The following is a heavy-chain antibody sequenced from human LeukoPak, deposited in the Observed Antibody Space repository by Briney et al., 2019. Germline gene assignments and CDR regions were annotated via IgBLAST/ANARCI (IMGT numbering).Heavy chain of an antibody. D-gene: IGHD3-3*01. J-gene: IGHJ4*02. CDR1: SGSISSSSYY. V-gene: IGHV4-39*07. Sequence: SETLSLTCTVSSGSISSSSYYRGWIRQPPGKGLEWIGSIYYSGSTYYNPSLKSRVTISVDTSKNQFSLKLSSVTAADTAVYYCARAKAIRFLEWLIPDYFDYWGQGTLVTVSS. CDR3: ARAKAIRFLEWLIPDYFDY. CDR2: IYYSGST.